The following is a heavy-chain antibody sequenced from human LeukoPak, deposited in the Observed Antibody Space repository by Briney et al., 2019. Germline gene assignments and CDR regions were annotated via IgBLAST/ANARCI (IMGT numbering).Heavy chain of an antibody. V-gene: IGHV1-18*01. CDR2: INAYNGNT. J-gene: IGHJ6*02. CDR3: GRDRELVRWGDYYYYYGMDV. CDR1: GYSFSSYG. D-gene: IGHD3-10*01. Sequence: ASVKVSCKASGYSFSSYGISWVRQAPGQGLEWMGWINAYNGNTNYAQKLQGRVAMTTDTSTSTAYMELRSLRSDDTAVYYCGRDRELVRWGDYYYYYGMDVWGQGTTVTVSS.